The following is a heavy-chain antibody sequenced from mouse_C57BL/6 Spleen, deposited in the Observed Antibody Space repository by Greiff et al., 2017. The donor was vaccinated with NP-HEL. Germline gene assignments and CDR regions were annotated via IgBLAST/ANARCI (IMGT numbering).Heavy chain of an antibody. J-gene: IGHJ2*01. CDR1: GYAFSSYW. V-gene: IGHV1-80*01. Sequence: QVQLQQSGAELVKPGASVKISCKASGYAFSSYWMNWVKQRPGKGLEWIGQIYPGDGDTNYNGKFKGKSTLTVDKSSSTAYMQLSSLTSEDSAVYYCARAYRRTDFDYWGQGTTLTVSS. CDR2: IYPGDGDT. CDR3: ARAYRRTDFDY. D-gene: IGHD2-14*01.